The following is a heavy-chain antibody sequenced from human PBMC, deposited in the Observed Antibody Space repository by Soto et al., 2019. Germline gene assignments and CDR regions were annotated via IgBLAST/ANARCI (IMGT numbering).Heavy chain of an antibody. J-gene: IGHJ5*02. CDR3: ARETPKTYDYVWGGYRSNWFDP. CDR1: GGSFSGYY. V-gene: IGHV4-34*01. D-gene: IGHD3-16*02. CDR2: INHSGST. Sequence: PSETLSLTCTVYGGSFSGYYWSWIRQPPGKGLEWIGEINHSGSTNYNPSLKSRVTISVDTSKNQFSLKLSSVTAADTAVYYCARETPKTYDYVWGGYRSNWFDPWGQGTLVTVSS.